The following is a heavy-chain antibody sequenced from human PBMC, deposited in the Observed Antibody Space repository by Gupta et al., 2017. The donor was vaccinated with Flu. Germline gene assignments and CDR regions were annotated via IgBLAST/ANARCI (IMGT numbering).Heavy chain of an antibody. V-gene: IGHV3-21*01. D-gene: IGHD2-2*01. CDR3: ARVDIVVVPAAAPQYYYYYYMDV. J-gene: IGHJ6*03. Sequence: QAPGKGLEWVSSISSSSSYIYYADSVKGRFTISRDNAKNSLYLQMNSLRAEDTAVYYCARVDIVVVPAAAPQYYYYYYMDVWGKGTTVTVSS. CDR2: ISSSSSYI.